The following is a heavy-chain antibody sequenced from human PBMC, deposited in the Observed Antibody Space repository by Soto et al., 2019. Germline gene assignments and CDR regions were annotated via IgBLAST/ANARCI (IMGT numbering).Heavy chain of an antibody. CDR1: GGTFSSYT. J-gene: IGHJ5*02. Sequence: QVQLVQSGAEVKKPGSSVKVSCKASGGTFSSYTISWVRQAPGQGLEWMGRIIPILGIANYAQKFQGRVTXXADQSTSTAYMELSSLRSEDTAVYYCARDVYGDHPWGQGTLVTVSS. V-gene: IGHV1-69*08. CDR2: IIPILGIA. D-gene: IGHD4-17*01. CDR3: ARDVYGDHP.